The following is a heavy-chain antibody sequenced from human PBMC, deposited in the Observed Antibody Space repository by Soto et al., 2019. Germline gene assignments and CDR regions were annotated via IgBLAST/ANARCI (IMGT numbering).Heavy chain of an antibody. CDR3: ARVSSWGFNNWFGP. CDR1: AYTFTDYY. CDR2: INPNSGDT. D-gene: IGHD6-13*01. J-gene: IGHJ5*02. V-gene: IGHV1-2*02. Sequence: GASVKVSCKASAYTFTDYYMHWVRQTPGQGLEWMGWINPNSGDTNFARKFQGRVTMTRDTSIRTAYMELSRLRADDTAVYYCARVSSWGFNNWFGPWGQGTLVTVSS.